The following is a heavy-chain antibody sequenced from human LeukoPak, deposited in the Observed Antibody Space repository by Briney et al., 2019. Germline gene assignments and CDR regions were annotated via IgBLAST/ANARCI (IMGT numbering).Heavy chain of an antibody. Sequence: GGSLRLSCAASGFNFSSYWMHWVRQAPGKGLVWVSHINSDGSSASYADSVKGRFTLSRDNAENTLYLQMNSLRAEDTAVYYWARLSVAGPEFDYWGQGTLVTVSS. J-gene: IGHJ4*02. V-gene: IGHV3-74*01. D-gene: IGHD6-19*01. CDR3: ARLSVAGPEFDY. CDR1: GFNFSSYW. CDR2: INSDGSSA.